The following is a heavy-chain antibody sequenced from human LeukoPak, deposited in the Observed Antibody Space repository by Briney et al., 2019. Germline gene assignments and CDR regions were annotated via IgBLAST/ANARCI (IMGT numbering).Heavy chain of an antibody. CDR2: INSDGSST. V-gene: IGHV3-74*01. CDR1: GFTFSSYW. D-gene: IGHD3-22*01. CDR3: ASYHDSSGYLFDY. Sequence: GGSLRLSCAASGFTFSSYWMHWVRRAPGKGLVWVSRINSDGSSTSYADSVKGRFTISRDNAKNTLYLQMNSLRAEDTAVYYCASYHDSSGYLFDYWGQGTLVTVSS. J-gene: IGHJ4*02.